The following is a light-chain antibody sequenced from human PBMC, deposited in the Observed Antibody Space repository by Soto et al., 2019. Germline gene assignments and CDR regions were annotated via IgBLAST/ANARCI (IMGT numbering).Light chain of an antibody. CDR1: QSVDSY. Sequence: EILLTQSPATLSLSPGERATLSCRASQSVDSYLAWYQQRPGQAPRLLIYDVSKRATGIPVRFSGSGSGTDFTLTISSLEPEDVAIYYCQQHSNWPLTFGEGTKVEIK. CDR2: DVS. V-gene: IGKV3-11*01. J-gene: IGKJ4*01. CDR3: QQHSNWPLT.